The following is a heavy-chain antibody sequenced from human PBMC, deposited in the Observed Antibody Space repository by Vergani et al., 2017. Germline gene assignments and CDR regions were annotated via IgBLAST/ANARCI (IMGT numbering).Heavy chain of an antibody. V-gene: IGHV3-30-3*01. CDR2: ISYDGSNK. CDR1: GFTFSSYA. CDR3: ARDGLKGSVWGMDV. D-gene: IGHD3-10*01. J-gene: IGHJ6*02. Sequence: QVQLVESGGGVVQPGRSLRLSCAASGFTFSSYAMHWVRQAPGKGLEWVAVISYDGSNKYYADSVKGRFTISRDNSKNTLYLQMNSLRAEDTAVYYCARDGLKGSVWGMDVWGQGTTVTVSS.